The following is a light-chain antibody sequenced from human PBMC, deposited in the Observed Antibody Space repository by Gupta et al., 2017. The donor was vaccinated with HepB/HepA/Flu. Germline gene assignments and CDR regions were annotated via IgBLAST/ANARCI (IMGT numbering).Light chain of an antibody. CDR1: TGAVTSRHF. V-gene: IGLV7-46*01. J-gene: IGLJ3*02. Sequence: QAVVTQEPSLTVSPGGTVTLTCGSSTGAVTSRHFPYWFQQKPGQAPRTLVYETSNKHSWTPARFSGSLLGGEAALTLSGAQPEDEAEYYCLLSSGGARVFGGGTKLTVL. CDR3: LLSSGGARV. CDR2: ETS.